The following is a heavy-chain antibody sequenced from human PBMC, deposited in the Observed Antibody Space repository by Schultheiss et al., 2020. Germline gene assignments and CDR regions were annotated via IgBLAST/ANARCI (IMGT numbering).Heavy chain of an antibody. D-gene: IGHD3-22*01. CDR1: GFTFSSSS. CDR3: ARDTLSLEYDSSGYYY. V-gene: IGHV3-23*01. J-gene: IGHJ4*02. CDR2: ISGSGGST. Sequence: GGSLRLSCAASGFTFSSSSMNWVRQAPGKGLEWVSAISGSGGSTYYADSVKGRFTISRDNSKNTLYLQMNSLRAEDTAVYYCARDTLSLEYDSSGYYYWGQGTLVTVSS.